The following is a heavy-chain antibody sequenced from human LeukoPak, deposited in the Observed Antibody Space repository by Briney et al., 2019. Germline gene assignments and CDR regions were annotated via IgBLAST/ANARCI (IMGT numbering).Heavy chain of an antibody. CDR2: IYYSGST. D-gene: IGHD3-22*01. CDR3: ARWGRYYDSSGYYETDYFDY. J-gene: IGHJ4*02. V-gene: IGHV4-59*01. Sequence: SETLSLTCTVSGGSISSYYWSWIRQPPGKGLEWIGYIYYSGSTNYNPSLKSRVTISVDTSKNQFSLKLSSVTAADTAVYYCARWGRYYDSSGYYETDYFDYWGQGTLVTVSS. CDR1: GGSISSYY.